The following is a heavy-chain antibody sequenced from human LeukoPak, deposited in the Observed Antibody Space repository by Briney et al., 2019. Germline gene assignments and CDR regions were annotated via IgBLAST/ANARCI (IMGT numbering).Heavy chain of an antibody. D-gene: IGHD3-9*01. CDR2: IYDSGST. V-gene: IGHV4-59*01. J-gene: IGHJ1*01. Sequence: SETLSLTCTVSGGSISSYYWSWIRQPPGKGLEWIGYIYDSGSTNYNPSLKSRVTISVDTSKNQFSLKLSSVTAADTAVYYCARGAPYYDILTGYSPALGYFQHWGQGTLVTVSS. CDR1: GGSISSYY. CDR3: ARGAPYYDILTGYSPALGYFQH.